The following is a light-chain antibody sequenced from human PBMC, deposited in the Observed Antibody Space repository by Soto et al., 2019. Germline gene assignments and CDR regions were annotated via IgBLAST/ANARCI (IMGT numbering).Light chain of an antibody. V-gene: IGKV1-5*01. CDR2: DAS. J-gene: IGKJ5*01. Sequence: IQITESTSILAASLGERVTITCRGSQSISSWWAWYQQNPWIAPTLLIYDASSLESGYPSRFSGSGSGTEFPFIFSCRKCEKFSKYGLQQYYRSPLTFRQWTRLEI. CDR1: QSISSW. CDR3: QQYYRSPLT.